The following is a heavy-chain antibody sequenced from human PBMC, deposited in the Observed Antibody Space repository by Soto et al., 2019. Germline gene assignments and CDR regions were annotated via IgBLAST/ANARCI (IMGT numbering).Heavy chain of an antibody. CDR1: GGSISSYY. J-gene: IGHJ5*02. CDR3: ARVPGASQKNNWFDP. D-gene: IGHD3-10*01. CDR2: IYHSGST. V-gene: IGHV4-59*12. Sequence: PSETLSLTCTVSGGSISSYYWSWIRQPPGKGLEWIGYIYHSGSTNYNPSLKSRVTISVDTSKNQFSLKLSSVTAADTAVYYCARVPGASQKNNWFDPWGQGTLVTVS.